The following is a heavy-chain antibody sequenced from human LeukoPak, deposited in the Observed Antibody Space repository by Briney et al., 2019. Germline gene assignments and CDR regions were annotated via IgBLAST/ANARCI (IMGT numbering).Heavy chain of an antibody. D-gene: IGHD3-16*01. CDR1: GASISRYY. Sequence: SETLSLTCTVSGASISRYYWNWIRQPAGKGLEWIGRVHISGSTNQNPSLKSRVTMSVDTSKNQSSLNLNSVTAADTAVYYCARALVMDVWGKGTTVTVSS. CDR2: VHISGST. J-gene: IGHJ6*03. V-gene: IGHV4-4*07. CDR3: ARALVMDV.